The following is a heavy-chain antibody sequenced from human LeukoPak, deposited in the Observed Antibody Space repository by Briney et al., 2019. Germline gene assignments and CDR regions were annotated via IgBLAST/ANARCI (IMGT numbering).Heavy chain of an antibody. J-gene: IGHJ4*02. CDR3: ARAELDRSGYYFDY. Sequence: SVKVSRKASGGTLNSYAISWVRQAPRQGLEWTGGIISIFGTAKYAQKFQGRVTITTDESTRTASLELRSLRSEDTGVYYCARAELDRSGYYFDYWGQGTLVTVSS. D-gene: IGHD1-1*01. V-gene: IGHV1-69*05. CDR1: GGTLNSYA. CDR2: IISIFGTA.